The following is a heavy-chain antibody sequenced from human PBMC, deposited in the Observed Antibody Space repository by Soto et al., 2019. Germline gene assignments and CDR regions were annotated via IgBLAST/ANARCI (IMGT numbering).Heavy chain of an antibody. V-gene: IGHV1-24*01. D-gene: IGHD3-16*01. CDR2: FDPEDGET. Sequence: QVQLVQSGAEVKKPGASVKVSCKVSGYTLTELSMHWVRQAPGKGLEWMGCFDPEDGETIYAQKFQGRVTMTEDTSTDTAYMELSSLRSEDTAVYYCATKTGGRGRGHYYFDYWGQGTLVTVSS. CDR3: ATKTGGRGRGHYYFDY. J-gene: IGHJ4*02. CDR1: GYTLTELS.